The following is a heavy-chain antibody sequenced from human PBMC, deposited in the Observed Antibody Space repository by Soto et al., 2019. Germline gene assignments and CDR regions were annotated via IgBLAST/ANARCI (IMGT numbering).Heavy chain of an antibody. V-gene: IGHV1-18*01. D-gene: IGHD2-2*01. CDR3: AIHIVVVPAATTYYFDY. CDR2: ISAYNGNT. Sequence: ASVKVSCKASGYTFTSYGISWVRQAPGQGLEWMGWISAYNGNTNYAQKLQGRVTMTTDTSTSTAYMELRSLRSDDTAVYYCAIHIVVVPAATTYYFDYWGQGTLVTVSS. J-gene: IGHJ4*02. CDR1: GYTFTSYG.